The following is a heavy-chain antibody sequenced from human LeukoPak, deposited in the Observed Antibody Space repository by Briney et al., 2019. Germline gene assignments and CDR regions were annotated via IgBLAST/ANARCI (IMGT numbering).Heavy chain of an antibody. CDR2: INWNGGST. J-gene: IGHJ4*02. CDR1: GFTFDDYG. D-gene: IGHD3-22*01. Sequence: PGGSLRLSFAASGFTFDDYGMIWVRQAPGKGLELVSGINWNGGSTGYADSVKGRFTISRDNAKNSLYLQMNSLRAEDTALYYCARASGGFISKLDYWGQGTLVTVSS. CDR3: ARASGGFISKLDY. V-gene: IGHV3-20*03.